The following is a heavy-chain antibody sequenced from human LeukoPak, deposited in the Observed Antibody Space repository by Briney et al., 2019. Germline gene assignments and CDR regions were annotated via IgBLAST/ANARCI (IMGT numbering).Heavy chain of an antibody. CDR3: ARGGSYLGHCDY. CDR1: GGFIISYY. D-gene: IGHD1-26*01. V-gene: IGHV4-59*01. CDR2: IYYSGST. J-gene: IGHJ3*01. Sequence: PSETLSLTCTVSGGFIISYYWSWIRQPPGKGLEWIGYIYYSGSTNYNPSLKSRVTISVDTSKNQLSLKLTSVTAADTAVYYCARGGSYLGHCDYWGQGTMVTVSS.